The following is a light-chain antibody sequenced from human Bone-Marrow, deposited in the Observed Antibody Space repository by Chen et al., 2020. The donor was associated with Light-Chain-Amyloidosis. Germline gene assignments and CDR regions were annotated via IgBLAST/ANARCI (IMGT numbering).Light chain of an antibody. Sequence: DIVLTQSPGTLSLSPGERATLSCRASQSVSSSYLAWYQQKPGQAPRLLIYGASSRATGIPDRCSGSGSGTDFTLTISRLEPEDFAVYYCQQYGSSPQTFGPGTKVEIK. V-gene: IGKV3-20*01. CDR1: QSVSSSY. J-gene: IGKJ1*01. CDR3: QQYGSSPQT. CDR2: GAS.